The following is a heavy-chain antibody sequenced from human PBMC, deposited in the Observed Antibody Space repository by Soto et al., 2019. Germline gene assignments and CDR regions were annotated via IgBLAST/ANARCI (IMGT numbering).Heavy chain of an antibody. CDR1: GFTFSSYG. Sequence: QVQLVESGGGVVQPGRSLRLSCAASGFTFSSYGMHWVRQAPGKGLEWVAVISYDGSNKYYADSVKGRFTISRDNSKKTLYLQMNSLRAEDTAVYYCAKDRYQLPPGPFDYWGQGTLVTVSS. CDR3: AKDRYQLPPGPFDY. CDR2: ISYDGSNK. D-gene: IGHD2-2*01. V-gene: IGHV3-30*18. J-gene: IGHJ4*02.